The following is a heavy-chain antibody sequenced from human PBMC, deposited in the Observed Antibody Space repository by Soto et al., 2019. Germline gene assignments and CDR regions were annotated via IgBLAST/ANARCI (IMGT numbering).Heavy chain of an antibody. V-gene: IGHV1-8*01. Sequence: ASVKVSCKASGYTFTIYHINWVRQATGQGLEWMGWMNPNSGNTGYAQKFQGRVTRTRNTSISTAYMELSSLKSEDTAVYYCARAEGYCSGGSCYGWWWFDPWGQGTLGTVSS. D-gene: IGHD2-15*01. CDR3: ARAEGYCSGGSCYGWWWFDP. J-gene: IGHJ5*02. CDR1: GYTFTIYH. CDR2: MNPNSGNT.